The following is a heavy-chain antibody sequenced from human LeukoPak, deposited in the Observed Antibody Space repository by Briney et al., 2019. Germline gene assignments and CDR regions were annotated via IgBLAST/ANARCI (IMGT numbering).Heavy chain of an antibody. CDR1: GGSISSSSYY. D-gene: IGHD3-22*01. CDR3: ARVHSSDYYDSPQDAFDI. CDR2: IYYSGSS. V-gene: IGHV4-39*07. J-gene: IGHJ3*02. Sequence: SETLSLTCTVSGGSISSSSYYWGWIRQPPGKGLEWIGSIYYSGSSYYEPSLKSRVTISVDTSKNQFSLKLSSVTAADTAVYYCARVHSSDYYDSPQDAFDIWGQGSMVTVSS.